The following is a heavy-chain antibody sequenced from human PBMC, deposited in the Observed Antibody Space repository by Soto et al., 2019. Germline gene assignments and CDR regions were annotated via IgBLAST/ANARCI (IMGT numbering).Heavy chain of an antibody. V-gene: IGHV3-23*01. J-gene: IGHJ6*02. Sequence: PGGSLRLSCAASGFTFSSYALSWVRQAPGKGLEWVSAISGSGGSTYYADSVKGRFTISRDNSKNTLYLQMNSLRAEDTAVYYCAKETTANYYYYGMDVWGQGTTVTVSS. CDR1: GFTFSSYA. CDR2: ISGSGGST. D-gene: IGHD4-17*01. CDR3: AKETTANYYYYGMDV.